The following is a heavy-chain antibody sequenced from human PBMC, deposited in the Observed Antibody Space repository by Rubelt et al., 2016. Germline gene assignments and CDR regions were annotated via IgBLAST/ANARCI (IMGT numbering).Heavy chain of an antibody. CDR3: ARDGVGGNSAN. CDR1: GYTFTSYG. CDR2: IIPIFGTA. J-gene: IGHJ4*02. D-gene: IGHD4-23*01. V-gene: IGHV1-69*13. Sequence: QVQLVQSGAEVKKPGASVKVSCKASGYTFTSYGISWVRQAPGQGLEWMGGIIPIFGTANYAQKFQGRVTITADESTSTAYMELSSRRSEETAVYYCARDGVGGNSANWGQGTLVTVSS.